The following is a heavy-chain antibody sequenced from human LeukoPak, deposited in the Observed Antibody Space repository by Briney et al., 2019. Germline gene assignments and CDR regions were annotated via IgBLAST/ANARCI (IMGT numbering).Heavy chain of an antibody. V-gene: IGHV1-69*13. CDR1: GGTFSSYA. D-gene: IGHD2-2*01. CDR3: ARGELGYCSSTSCRTPQGKYYYGMDV. CDR2: IIPIFGTA. J-gene: IGHJ6*04. Sequence: GASVKVSCKASGGTFSSYAISWARQAPGQGLEWMGGIIPIFGTANYAQKFQGRVTITADESTSTAYMELSSLRSEDTAVYCCARGELGYCSSTSCRTPQGKYYYGMDVWGKGTTVTVSS.